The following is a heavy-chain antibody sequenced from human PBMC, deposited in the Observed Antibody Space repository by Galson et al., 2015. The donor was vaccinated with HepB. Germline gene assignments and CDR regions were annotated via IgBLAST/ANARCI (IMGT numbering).Heavy chain of an antibody. D-gene: IGHD6-19*01. V-gene: IGHV4-59*08. CDR2: IYYSGST. CDR1: GGSISSYY. Sequence: SETLSLTCTVSGGSISSYYWSWIRQPPGKGLEWIGYIYYSGSTSYNPSLKSRVTISVDTSKNQFSLKLSSVTAADTAVYYCARQQRVAVAGAKFDYWGQGTLVTVSS. CDR3: ARQQRVAVAGAKFDY. J-gene: IGHJ4*02.